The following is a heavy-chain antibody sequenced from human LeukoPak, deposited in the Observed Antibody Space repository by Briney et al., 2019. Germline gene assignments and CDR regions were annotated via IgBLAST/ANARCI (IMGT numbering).Heavy chain of an antibody. V-gene: IGHV3-11*04. CDR1: GFIFSDYY. J-gene: IGHJ4*02. Sequence: PGGSLRLSCSASGFIFSDYYMSWLRQAPGKGLDGVSYISASGNDNDIHYTDSVKGGFTISRDNTKNSLYLPMTSLRAAEPAVYYCATKGIYFAYWSQGTLVTVSS. CDR3: ATKGIYFAY. CDR2: ISASGNDNDI.